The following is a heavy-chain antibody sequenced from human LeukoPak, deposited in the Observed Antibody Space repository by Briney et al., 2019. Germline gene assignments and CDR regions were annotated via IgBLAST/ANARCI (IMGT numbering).Heavy chain of an antibody. Sequence: GGSLRLSCAASGFTFSSYGMHWVRQAPGKGLEWVAVISYDGSNKYYADSVKGRFTISRDNSKNTLYLQMNSLRAEDTAVYYCANSPSIAAAGTHYWGQGTLVTVSP. J-gene: IGHJ4*02. D-gene: IGHD6-13*01. V-gene: IGHV3-30*18. CDR2: ISYDGSNK. CDR1: GFTFSSYG. CDR3: ANSPSIAAAGTHY.